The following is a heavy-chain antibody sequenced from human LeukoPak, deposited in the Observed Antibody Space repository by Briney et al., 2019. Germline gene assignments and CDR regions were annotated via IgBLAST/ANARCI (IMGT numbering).Heavy chain of an antibody. D-gene: IGHD5-18*01. Sequence: SETLSLTCTVSGGSISSSSYSWGWIRQPPGKGLEWIGSIYYSGSTYYNPSLKSRVTISVDTSKNQFSLKLSSVTAADTAVYYCARSWIQLSPFDPWGQGTLVTVSS. J-gene: IGHJ5*02. CDR1: GGSISSSSYS. CDR2: IYYSGST. CDR3: ARSWIQLSPFDP. V-gene: IGHV4-39*01.